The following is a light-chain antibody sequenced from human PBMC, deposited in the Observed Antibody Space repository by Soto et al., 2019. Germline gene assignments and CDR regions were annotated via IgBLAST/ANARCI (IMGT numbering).Light chain of an antibody. Sequence: EIVLTQSPATLSLSPGERATLSCGASQTVGSTYLAWYHQKPGLAPRLLIYDTSSRATGIPDRFSGSGSGTDFTLTISRLEPEDFAVYSCQHYGSSPWTFGQGARWKSN. CDR1: QTVGSTY. CDR3: QHYGSSPWT. V-gene: IGKV3D-20*01. J-gene: IGKJ1*01. CDR2: DTS.